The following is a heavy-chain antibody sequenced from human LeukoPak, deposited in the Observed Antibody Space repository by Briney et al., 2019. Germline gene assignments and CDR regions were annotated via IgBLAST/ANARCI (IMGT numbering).Heavy chain of an antibody. D-gene: IGHD6-6*01. V-gene: IGHV4-59*01. CDR3: ARDSPPQYASSSAGFDY. CDR1: GGSISSYY. Sequence: SETLSLTCTVSGGSISSYYWSWIRQPPGKGLEWIGYIYYRGNTNYNPSLKTRVTISVDTSKNQFSLKLSSVTAADTAVYYCARDSPPQYASSSAGFDYWGQGALVTVSS. CDR2: IYYRGNT. J-gene: IGHJ4*02.